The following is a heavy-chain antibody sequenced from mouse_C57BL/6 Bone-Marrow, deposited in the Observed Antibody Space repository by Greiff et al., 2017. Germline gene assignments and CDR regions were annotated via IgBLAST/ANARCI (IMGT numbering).Heavy chain of an antibody. CDR3: ATYGSLYYYAMDY. D-gene: IGHD1-1*01. J-gene: IGHJ4*01. Sequence: EVKLMESGGGLVKPGGSLKLSCAASGFTFSDYGMHWVRQAPEKGLEWVAYISSGSSTLYYADTVKGRFTISRDNAKYTLFLQMTSLRSEDTAMYYCATYGSLYYYAMDYWGQGTSVTVSS. CDR2: ISSGSSTL. V-gene: IGHV5-17*01. CDR1: GFTFSDYG.